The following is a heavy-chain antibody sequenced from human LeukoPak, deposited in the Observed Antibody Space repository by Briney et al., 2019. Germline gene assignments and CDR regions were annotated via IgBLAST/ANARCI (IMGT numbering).Heavy chain of an antibody. D-gene: IGHD5-18*01. CDR1: GGSISSYY. CDR2: IYYSGST. J-gene: IGHJ6*04. V-gene: IGHV4-59*01. CDR3: ARDLGYSHGYLDV. Sequence: PSETLSLTCTVSGGSISSYYWSWIRQPPGKGLEWIGYIYYSGSTNYNPSLKSRVTISVDTSKNQFSLKLSSVTAADTAVYYCARDLGYSHGYLDVWGKGTTVTVSS.